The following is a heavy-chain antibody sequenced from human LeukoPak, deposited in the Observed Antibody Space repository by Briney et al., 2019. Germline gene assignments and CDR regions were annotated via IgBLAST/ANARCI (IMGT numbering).Heavy chain of an antibody. CDR3: ARARDYGSGTWYFDY. V-gene: IGHV4-38-2*01. Sequence: PSETLSLTCAVSGYSISSGYYWGCIRQPPGKGLEWIGSIYHSGSTYYNPSLKSRVTISVDTSKNQFSLKLSSVTAADTAVYYCARARDYGSGTWYFDYWGQGTLVTVSS. CDR2: IYHSGST. CDR1: GYSISSGYY. D-gene: IGHD3-10*01. J-gene: IGHJ4*02.